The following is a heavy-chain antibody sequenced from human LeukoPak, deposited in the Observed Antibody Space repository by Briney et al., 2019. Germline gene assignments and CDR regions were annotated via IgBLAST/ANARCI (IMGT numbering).Heavy chain of an antibody. Sequence: ASVKVSCKASGYTFTSYGISWVRQAPGQGLEWMGWINPNSGNTNYAQKLQGRVTMTTDTSTSTAYMELRSLRSDDTAVYYCARADSSSWSYYYMDVWGKGTTVTISS. V-gene: IGHV1-18*01. D-gene: IGHD6-13*01. CDR2: INPNSGNT. J-gene: IGHJ6*03. CDR3: ARADSSSWSYYYMDV. CDR1: GYTFTSYG.